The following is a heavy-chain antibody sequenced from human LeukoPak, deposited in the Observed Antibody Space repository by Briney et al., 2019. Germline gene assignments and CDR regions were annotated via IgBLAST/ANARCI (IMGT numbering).Heavy chain of an antibody. CDR1: DGSFTDYN. Sequence: SETLSLTCAVYDGSFTDYNWSWIRQSPGKGLQWIGEIHHSGGTNYSPSLKSRVTLSVDTSKNQLSLKLSSVTAADTAVYYCVRNGYDSSGYPFSSDSRGRGTLVTVSS. CDR2: IHHSGGT. J-gene: IGHJ4*02. V-gene: IGHV4-34*01. CDR3: VRNGYDSSGYPFSSDS. D-gene: IGHD3-22*01.